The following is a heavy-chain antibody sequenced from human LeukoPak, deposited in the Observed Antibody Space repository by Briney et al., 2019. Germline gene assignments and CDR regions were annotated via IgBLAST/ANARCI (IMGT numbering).Heavy chain of an antibody. V-gene: IGHV3-23*01. CDR3: AKDGRYCSGGSCYSGDFSYYMDV. Sequence: GGSLRLSCAASRFTFSSYAMSWVRQAPGKGLEWVSGISGSGGTTYHADSVKGRFTISRDNSKNTLYLQMNGLRAEDTAVYYCAKDGRYCSGGSCYSGDFSYYMDVWGKGTKVTVSS. J-gene: IGHJ6*03. D-gene: IGHD2-15*01. CDR2: ISGSGGTT. CDR1: RFTFSSYA.